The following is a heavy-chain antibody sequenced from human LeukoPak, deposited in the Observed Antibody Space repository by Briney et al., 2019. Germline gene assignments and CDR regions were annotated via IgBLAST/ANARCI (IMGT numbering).Heavy chain of an antibody. CDR2: IKQDGSEA. V-gene: IGHV3-7*01. CDR3: ERDSGSYYGLLKY. D-gene: IGHD1-26*01. J-gene: IGHJ4*02. CDR1: GFTLSSYC. Sequence: GGSLRLSCAASGFTLSSYCMSWVRQAPGMGLEWVGNIKQDGSEAYFVDSVRCRSTNSRDNAKNSLYLQMNGLRAEDTAVYYCERDSGSYYGLLKYWGQGTLVTVSS.